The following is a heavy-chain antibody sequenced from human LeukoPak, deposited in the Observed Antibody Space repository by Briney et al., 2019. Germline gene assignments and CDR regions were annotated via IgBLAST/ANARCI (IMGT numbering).Heavy chain of an antibody. V-gene: IGHV3-11*01. D-gene: IGHD1-1*01. CDR3: ARDDMLERPSFDI. CDR1: GFPFSGYH. J-gene: IGHJ3*02. Sequence: PGGSLRLSCAASGFPFSGYHMSWIRQAPGKGLEWISYIYFTGDIIYYADSVKGRFTISRVNAKNSLYLQMNSLKAEDTAVYYCARDDMLERPSFDIWGQGTVVTVSS. CDR2: IYFTGDII.